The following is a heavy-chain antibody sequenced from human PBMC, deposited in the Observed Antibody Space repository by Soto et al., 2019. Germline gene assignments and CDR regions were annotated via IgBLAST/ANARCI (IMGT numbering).Heavy chain of an antibody. CDR3: ARAPSNGPLEVYYYYGMDV. CDR1: GGSISSGGYY. D-gene: IGHD2-8*01. V-gene: IGHV4-31*03. CDR2: IYYSGST. J-gene: IGHJ6*02. Sequence: SETLSLTCTVSGGSISSGGYYWSWIRQHPGKGLEWIGYIYYSGSTYYNPSLKSRVTISVDTSKNQFSLKLSSVTAADTAVYYCARAPSNGPLEVYYYYGMDVWGQGTTVTVSS.